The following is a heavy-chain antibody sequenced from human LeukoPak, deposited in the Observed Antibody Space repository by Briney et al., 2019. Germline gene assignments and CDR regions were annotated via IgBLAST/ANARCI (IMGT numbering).Heavy chain of an antibody. Sequence: GGSLRLSCAASGFTFSSYEMNWVRQAPGKGLEWVSYISSSGTTIYSADSVKGRFTISRDNAKNSLYLQMNSLTAEDTAVYYCARGGRYQEGYWGQGTLVTVSS. V-gene: IGHV3-48*03. D-gene: IGHD2-2*01. CDR1: GFTFSSYE. CDR2: ISSSGTTI. CDR3: ARGGRYQEGY. J-gene: IGHJ4*02.